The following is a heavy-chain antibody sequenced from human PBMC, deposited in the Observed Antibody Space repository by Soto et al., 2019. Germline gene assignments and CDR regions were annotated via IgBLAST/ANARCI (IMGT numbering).Heavy chain of an antibody. CDR2: IYYSGST. CDR1: GGSISSCGYY. J-gene: IGHJ4*02. V-gene: IGHV4-31*03. D-gene: IGHD3-22*01. Sequence: SETLSLTCTVSGGSISSCGYYWSWIRQHPGKGLEWIGYIYYSGSTYYNPSLKSRVTISVDTSKNQFSLKLSSVTAADTAVYYCARGCYYDSSGYYFSYFDYWGQGTLVTVSS. CDR3: ARGCYYDSSGYYFSYFDY.